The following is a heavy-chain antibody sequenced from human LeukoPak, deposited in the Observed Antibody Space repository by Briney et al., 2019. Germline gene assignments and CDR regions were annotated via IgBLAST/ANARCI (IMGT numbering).Heavy chain of an antibody. CDR2: ISAQHGQT. Sequence: APVKVSCKTSGYSENFYGITWVRQVAGQGLEWMGWISAQHGQTEYAPNSQDRVTMTTDTYTNTAYMELRSLRAEDTAVYYCAKDDRWGQGTLVTVSS. CDR3: AKDDR. D-gene: IGHD2-15*01. CDR1: GYSENFYG. V-gene: IGHV1-18*01. J-gene: IGHJ4*02.